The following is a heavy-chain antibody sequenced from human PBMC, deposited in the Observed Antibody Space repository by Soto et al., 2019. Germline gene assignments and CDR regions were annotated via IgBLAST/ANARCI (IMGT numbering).Heavy chain of an antibody. CDR3: AKLSDYIWGSYRSNWFDP. D-gene: IGHD3-16*02. CDR1: GFTFSSYA. CDR2: ISGSGGST. Sequence: GGSLRLSCAASGFTFSSYAMSWVRQAPGKGLEWVSAISGSGGSTYYADSVKGRFTISRDNSKNTLYLQMNSLRAEDTAVYYCAKLSDYIWGSYRSNWFDPWGQGTLVTVSS. J-gene: IGHJ5*02. V-gene: IGHV3-23*01.